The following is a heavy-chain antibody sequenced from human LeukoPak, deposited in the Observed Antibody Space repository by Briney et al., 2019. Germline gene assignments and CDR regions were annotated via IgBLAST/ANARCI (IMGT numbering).Heavy chain of an antibody. Sequence: ASVKVSCKASGYTFTGYYMHWVRQAPGQGLEWMGWINPNSGGTNYAQKFQGRVTMTRDTSISTAYMELSRLRSDDTAVYYCAKVKWLRSAVDNWGQGTLVTVSS. J-gene: IGHJ4*02. CDR2: INPNSGGT. CDR3: AKVKWLRSAVDN. CDR1: GYTFTGYY. D-gene: IGHD5-12*01. V-gene: IGHV1-2*02.